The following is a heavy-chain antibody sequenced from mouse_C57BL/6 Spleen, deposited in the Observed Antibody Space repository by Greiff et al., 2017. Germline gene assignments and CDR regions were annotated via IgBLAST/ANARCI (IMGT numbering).Heavy chain of an antibody. V-gene: IGHV14-3*01. CDR2: IDPANGNN. Sequence: EVKLEESVAELVRPGASVKLSCTASGFNIKNTYMHWVKQRPEQGLEWIGRIDPANGNNKYAATFPGKATITADTSSNTAYLQLSSLTSEDTAIYYCASGSLISPVVAMDYWGQGTSVTVSS. CDR1: GFNIKNTY. D-gene: IGHD1-1*01. CDR3: ASGSLISPVVAMDY. J-gene: IGHJ4*01.